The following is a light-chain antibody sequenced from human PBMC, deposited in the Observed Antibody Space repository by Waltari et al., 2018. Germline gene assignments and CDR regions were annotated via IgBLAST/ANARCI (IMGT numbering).Light chain of an antibody. CDR2: RDS. Sequence: SYELTQPLSVAVALGQTARITCGGNNIGSKNVHWYQQKPGQAPVLVIYRDSNRPSGIPERFAGSGSGTDFTLTISTLQAEDVAVYYCQQYYSVPFTFGPGT. V-gene: IGLV3-9*01. CDR1: NIGSKN. J-gene: IGLJ1*01. CDR3: QQYYSVPFT.